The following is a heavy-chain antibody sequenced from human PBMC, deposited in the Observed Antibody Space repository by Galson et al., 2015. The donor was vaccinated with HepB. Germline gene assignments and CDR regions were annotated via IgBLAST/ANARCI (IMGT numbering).Heavy chain of an antibody. CDR2: ISGSGGNT. CDR1: GFTFTSYA. CDR3: AKFYGADLLWFGELWD. V-gene: IGHV3-23*01. D-gene: IGHD3-10*01. Sequence: SLRLSCASSGFTFTSYALGWVRQAPGKGLEWVSTISGSGGNTYYADSVKGRFTISRDNSKNTLYLQMNSLRDEDTAVYYCAKFYGADLLWFGELWDWGQGTLVTVSS. J-gene: IGHJ4*02.